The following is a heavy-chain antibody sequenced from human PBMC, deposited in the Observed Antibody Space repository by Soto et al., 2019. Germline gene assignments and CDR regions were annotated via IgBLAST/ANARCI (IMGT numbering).Heavy chain of an antibody. CDR1: GFTFSSYA. CDR2: ISDSGGST. CDR3: AKDWGGYSSSWYPGFDP. D-gene: IGHD6-13*01. Sequence: PGGSLRLSCAASGFTFSSYAMTWVRQAPGKGLEWVSVISDSGGSTYYADSVKGRFTISRDNSKNTLYLQMNSLRVEDTAVYYCAKDWGGYSSSWYPGFDPWGQGTLVTSPQ. V-gene: IGHV3-23*01. J-gene: IGHJ5*02.